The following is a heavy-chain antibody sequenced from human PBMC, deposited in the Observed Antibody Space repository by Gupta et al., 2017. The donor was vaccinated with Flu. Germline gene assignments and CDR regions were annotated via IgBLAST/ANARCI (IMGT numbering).Heavy chain of an antibody. CDR1: GFSFSDYS. Sequence: DVQLVESGGGPVKPGGSLRLSCAASGFSFSDYSMNWVRQAPGGGLEWVSSISPSTAYKNSAASVEGRFTVSRDNAKSLLYLQMDSLRAEDTAVYFCARYSGPHYYKYYYMDVWGKGTTVTVSS. V-gene: IGHV3-21*02. CDR2: ISPSTAYK. J-gene: IGHJ6*03. CDR3: ARYSGPHYYKYYYMDV. D-gene: IGHD3-10*01.